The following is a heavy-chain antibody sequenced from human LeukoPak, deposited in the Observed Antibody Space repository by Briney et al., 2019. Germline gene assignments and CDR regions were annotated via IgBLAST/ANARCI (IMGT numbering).Heavy chain of an antibody. V-gene: IGHV3-21*01. D-gene: IGHD6-6*01. CDR1: GFTFSSYS. CDR2: ISSSSSYI. J-gene: IGHJ4*02. CDR3: ARDRIQYSSSSFSDY. Sequence: GGSLRLSCAASGFTFSSYSMNWVRQAPGKGLEWVSSISSSSSYIYYADSVKGRFTISRDNAKNSLYLQMNSLRAEDTAVYYCARDRIQYSSSSFSDYWGQGTRVTVSS.